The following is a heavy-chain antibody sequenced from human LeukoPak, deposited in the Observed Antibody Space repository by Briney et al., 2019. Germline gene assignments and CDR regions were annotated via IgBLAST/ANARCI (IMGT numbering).Heavy chain of an antibody. CDR3: ARKGGSGGIYDY. D-gene: IGHD3-10*01. J-gene: IGHJ4*02. CDR2: ISSSSSYI. CDR1: GFTVSSSY. Sequence: GGSLRLSCAASGFTVSSSYMSWVRQAPGKGLEWVSSISSSSSYIYYADSVKGRFTISRDNAKNSLYLQMNSLRAEDTAVYYCARKGGSGGIYDYWGQGTLVTVSS. V-gene: IGHV3-21*01.